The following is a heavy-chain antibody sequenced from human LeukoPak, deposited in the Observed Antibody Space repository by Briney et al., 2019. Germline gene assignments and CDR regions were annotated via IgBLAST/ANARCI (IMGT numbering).Heavy chain of an antibody. CDR3: ATTVFIPRSFDS. CDR1: GFTFRSYE. Sequence: PGGSLRLSCAASGFTFRSYEMNWVRQAPGKGLEGISYISSSGSNVYYADSVKGRFTISRDNAKNSLYLQMNSLRAEDTAIYYCATTVFIPRSFDSWGQGTLVTVSS. CDR2: ISSSGSNV. V-gene: IGHV3-48*03. J-gene: IGHJ4*02. D-gene: IGHD4-17*01.